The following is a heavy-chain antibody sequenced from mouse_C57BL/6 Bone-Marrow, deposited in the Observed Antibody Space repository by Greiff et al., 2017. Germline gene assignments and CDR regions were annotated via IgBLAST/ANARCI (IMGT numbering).Heavy chain of an antibody. CDR1: GFSLTSYG. J-gene: IGHJ3*01. Sequence: QVQLQQSGPGLVQPSQSLSITCTVSGFSLTSYGVHWVRQSPGKGLEWLGVIWSGGSTDYNAAFICRLSISKDNSKSQVFFKMNSLQADDTAIYYCARGGLRRTWFAYWGQGTLVTVSA. V-gene: IGHV2-2*01. CDR3: ARGGLRRTWFAY. CDR2: IWSGGST. D-gene: IGHD2-4*01.